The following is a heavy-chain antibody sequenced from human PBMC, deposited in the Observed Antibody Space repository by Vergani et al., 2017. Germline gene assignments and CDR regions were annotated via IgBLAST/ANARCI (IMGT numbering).Heavy chain of an antibody. CDR2: IYHSGST. Sequence: QLQLQESGPGLVKPSETLSLSCRVSGDSISGTNWWSWVRQSPGKGLEWIGEIYHSGSTNYNPSLKSRVTISVDKSKNKFSLKLSSVTAADTAVYYCARNGGGWELLVWGQGTLVTVSP. V-gene: IGHV4-4*02. D-gene: IGHD1-26*01. CDR3: ARNGGGWELLV. J-gene: IGHJ4*02. CDR1: GDSISGTNW.